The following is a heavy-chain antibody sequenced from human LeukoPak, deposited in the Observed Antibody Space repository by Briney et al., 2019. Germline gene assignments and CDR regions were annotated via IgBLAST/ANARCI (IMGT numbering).Heavy chain of an antibody. D-gene: IGHD3-22*01. V-gene: IGHV3-30*02. CDR2: IRYDGSNK. CDR1: GFTFSSYG. CDR3: ARALEPLTYYYDSSGYYYGAFDI. Sequence: GGSLRLSCAASGFTFSSYGMHWVRQAPGKGLEWVAFIRYDGSNKYYADSVKGRFTISRDNAKNTLYLQMNSLRAEDTAVYYCARALEPLTYYYDSSGYYYGAFDIWGQGTMVTVSS. J-gene: IGHJ3*02.